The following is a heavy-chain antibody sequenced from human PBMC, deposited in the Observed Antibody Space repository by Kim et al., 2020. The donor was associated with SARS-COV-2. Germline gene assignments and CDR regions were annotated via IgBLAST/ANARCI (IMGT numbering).Heavy chain of an antibody. V-gene: IGHV3-66*02. Sequence: GGSLRLSCAVSRFTVSTSYMSWVRQAPGKGLEWVSVIYSGGSTYYADSVKGRFTISRDNSKNTLYLLLNSLRAEDTAVYYCTGLGITGTTGHGMDVWGQGTTVTVSS. CDR1: RFTVSTSY. CDR3: TGLGITGTTGHGMDV. D-gene: IGHD1-7*01. CDR2: IYSGGST. J-gene: IGHJ6*02.